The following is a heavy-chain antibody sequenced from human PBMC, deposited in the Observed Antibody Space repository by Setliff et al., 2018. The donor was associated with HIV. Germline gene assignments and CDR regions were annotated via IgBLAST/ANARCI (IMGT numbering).Heavy chain of an antibody. CDR3: ARWGETTGIRALYL. J-gene: IGHJ6*02. Sequence: SETLSLTCIVYDNSISNYYWNWIRQPPGKGLEWIGYTHNTGATDYSPSLKSRVATSVDPSKNQFSLILRSVTAADPAIYYCARWGETTGIRALYLWGQGITVTVSS. D-gene: IGHD1-1*01. CDR1: DNSISNYY. V-gene: IGHV4-59*12. CDR2: THNTGAT.